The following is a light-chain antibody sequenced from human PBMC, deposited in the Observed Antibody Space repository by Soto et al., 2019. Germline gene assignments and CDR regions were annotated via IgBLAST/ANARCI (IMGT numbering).Light chain of an antibody. CDR3: HQYNNWPHT. CDR1: QSVSSY. V-gene: IGKV3-15*01. CDR2: GAS. J-gene: IGKJ4*01. Sequence: EIVMTQSPATLSVSPGERATLSCRASQSVSSYLAWYQQKPGQAPRLLIYGASTRATGIPARFSGSGSGTEFTLTILSLQSEDFAVYYCHQYNNWPHTFGGGTKVEIK.